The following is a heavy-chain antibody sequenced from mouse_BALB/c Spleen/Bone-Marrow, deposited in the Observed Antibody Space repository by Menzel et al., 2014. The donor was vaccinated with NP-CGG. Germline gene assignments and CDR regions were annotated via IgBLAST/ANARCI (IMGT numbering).Heavy chain of an antibody. D-gene: IGHD1-1*01. CDR3: ARDYYGSTSFAY. Sequence: EVKLLESGPELVRPGASVKMSCKASGYTFTTYVMHWVKQKPGQGLEWIGYINPYNDDSKYNEKFKGKATLTSDKSSSTAYMELSSLTSEDSAVYYCARDYYGSTSFAYWGQGTLVTVSA. CDR2: INPYNDDS. V-gene: IGHV1-14*01. CDR1: GYTFTTYV. J-gene: IGHJ3*01.